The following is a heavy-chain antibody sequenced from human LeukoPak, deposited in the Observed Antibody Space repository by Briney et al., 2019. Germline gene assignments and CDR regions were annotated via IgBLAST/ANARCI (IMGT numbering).Heavy chain of an antibody. D-gene: IGHD2-21*01. CDR3: TRDFAF. CDR2: INQDGSVK. CDR1: GFAFSTYW. J-gene: IGHJ4*02. V-gene: IGHV3-7*01. Sequence: GGSLRLSCAASGFAFSTYWMDWVRQAPGKGLEWVGNINQDGSVKHYVDSVRGRFTISRDNARNSVYLQMNALRVEDTAVYYCTRDFAFWGQGTLVIASS.